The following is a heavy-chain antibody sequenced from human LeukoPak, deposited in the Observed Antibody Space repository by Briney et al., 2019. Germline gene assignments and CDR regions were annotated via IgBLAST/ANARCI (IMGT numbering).Heavy chain of an antibody. CDR1: GFSVSSTY. V-gene: IGHV3-66*01. Sequence: GGSLRVSCTASGFSVSSTYMSWVRQAPGKGLEWVSVIYSGNTTYYADSVKGRFTISRDNSKNTVYPQMNSLRAEDTAVYYCARDIAGYSSSWPPDWGQGTLVTVSS. J-gene: IGHJ4*02. D-gene: IGHD6-13*01. CDR2: IYSGNTT. CDR3: ARDIAGYSSSWPPD.